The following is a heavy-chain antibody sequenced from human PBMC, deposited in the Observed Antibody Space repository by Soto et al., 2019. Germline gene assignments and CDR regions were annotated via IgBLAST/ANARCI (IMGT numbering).Heavy chain of an antibody. CDR1: GFTFSSYW. J-gene: IGHJ4*02. CDR3: ARDFYDSSGYYYLVNLGFDY. D-gene: IGHD3-22*01. V-gene: IGHV3-7*05. Sequence: PGGSLRLSCEGSGFTFSSYWMSWVRQAPGKGLEWVANIKQDGSEKYYVDSVKGRFTISRDNAKNSLYLQMNSLRAEDTAVYYCARDFYDSSGYYYLVNLGFDYWGQGTLVTVSS. CDR2: IKQDGSEK.